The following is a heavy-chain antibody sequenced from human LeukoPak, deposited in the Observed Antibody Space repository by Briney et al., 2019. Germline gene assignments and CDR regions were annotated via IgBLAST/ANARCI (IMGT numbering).Heavy chain of an antibody. J-gene: IGHJ3*02. D-gene: IGHD2-15*01. CDR2: INHSGST. CDR3: AREGPSVVVAAATRRAFDI. CDR1: GGSFSGYY. Sequence: PSETLSLTCTVYGGSFSGYYWSWIRQPPGKGLEWIGEINHSGSTNYNPSLKSRVTISVDTSKNQFSLKLSSVTAADTAVYYCAREGPSVVVAAATRRAFDIWGQGTMVTVSS. V-gene: IGHV4-34*01.